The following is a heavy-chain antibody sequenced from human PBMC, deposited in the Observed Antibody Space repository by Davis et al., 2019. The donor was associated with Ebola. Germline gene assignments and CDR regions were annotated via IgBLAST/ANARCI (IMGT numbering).Heavy chain of an antibody. D-gene: IGHD6-13*01. Sequence: PGGSLRLSCAASGFTFSDYYMSWIRQAPGKGLEWVSYISNSIGTIYYADSVKGRFTISRDNAENSLYLQMNSLRAEDTAVYYCAREVEPKDSSSWYEDGFDYWGQGTLVTVSS. V-gene: IGHV3-11*04. J-gene: IGHJ4*02. CDR1: GFTFSDYY. CDR2: ISNSIGTI. CDR3: AREVEPKDSSSWYEDGFDY.